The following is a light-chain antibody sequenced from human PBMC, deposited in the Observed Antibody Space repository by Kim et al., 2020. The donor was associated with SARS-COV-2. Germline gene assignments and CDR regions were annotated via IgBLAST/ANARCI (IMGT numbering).Light chain of an antibody. CDR1: QIVRSTS. Sequence: SPLERATPPCSASQIVRSTSLAWYQQKPAQAPRLLIYGASSRATGTPDRFSGSGSGTDFTLTISRLESEDFTVYYCQQYGGSPYTFGQGTKVDIK. CDR2: GAS. V-gene: IGKV3-20*01. J-gene: IGKJ2*01. CDR3: QQYGGSPYT.